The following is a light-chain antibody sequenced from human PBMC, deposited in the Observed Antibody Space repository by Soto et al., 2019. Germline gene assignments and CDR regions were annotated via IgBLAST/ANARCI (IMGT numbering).Light chain of an antibody. Sequence: QSVLTQLPSASGSPGQSVTISCTGTSSDVGGYNFVSWYQQHPGKAPKLMIYEVTKRPSGVPDRFSGSKSGNTASLTVSGLQAEDEADYYCSSYTGYNSVVFGGGTKLTVL. CDR3: SSYTGYNSVV. CDR2: EVT. V-gene: IGLV2-8*01. CDR1: SSDVGGYNF. J-gene: IGLJ2*01.